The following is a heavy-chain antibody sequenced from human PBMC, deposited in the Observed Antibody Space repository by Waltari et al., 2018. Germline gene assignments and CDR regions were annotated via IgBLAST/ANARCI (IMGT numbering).Heavy chain of an antibody. CDR2: INTDGSNT. V-gene: IGHV3-74*01. CDR3: TRDQPHSRFDP. J-gene: IGHJ5*02. CDR1: GFTIGNSR. Sequence: EEQLVDSGGGLVQPGGSLRLSLEPSGFTIGNSRLHWVRQAPGKGLVWVSYINTDGSNTNYADSVKGRFTISRDNAKNTLYLQMNSLRAEDTAVYYCTRDQPHSRFDPWGQGTLVTVSS. D-gene: IGHD3-3*02.